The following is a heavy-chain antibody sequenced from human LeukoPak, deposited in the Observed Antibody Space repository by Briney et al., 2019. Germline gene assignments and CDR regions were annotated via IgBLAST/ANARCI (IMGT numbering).Heavy chain of an antibody. CDR3: IWHKYDY. Sequence: GGCLRLSCAASGFTFSNAWMTWVRQAPGKGLECVARVKSKRDGGTTDYAAAVKGRFTISRDDSKNTLCLQMKSLTTEYTAVYYCIWHKYDYWGQGILVTVSS. V-gene: IGHV3-15*01. CDR2: VKSKRDGGTT. CDR1: GFTFSNAW. J-gene: IGHJ4*02. D-gene: IGHD2-2*01.